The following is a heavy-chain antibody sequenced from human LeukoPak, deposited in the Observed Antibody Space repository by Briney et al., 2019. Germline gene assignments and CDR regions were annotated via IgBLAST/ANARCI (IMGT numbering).Heavy chain of an antibody. J-gene: IGHJ6*02. Sequence: SETLSLTCTVCGGYINNRSYYWDWIRRPPGKGLEWIGSIYYSGSTNYNPSLKSRVTISVDTSKNQFSLKLSSVTAADTAVHHCERDGYKFYYYYGMDVWGQGTTVTVSS. CDR3: ERDGYKFYYYYGMDV. CDR2: IYYSGST. CDR1: GGYINNRSYY. D-gene: IGHD5-24*01. V-gene: IGHV4-39*01.